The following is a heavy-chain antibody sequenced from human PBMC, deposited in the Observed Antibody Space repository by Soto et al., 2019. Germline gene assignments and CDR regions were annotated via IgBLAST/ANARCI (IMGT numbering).Heavy chain of an antibody. CDR2: IYYSGST. Sequence: QVQLQESGPGLVKPSETLSLTCTVSGGSVSSGSYYWSWIRQPPGKGLEWIGYIYYSGSTNYNPSLKSRVTISVDTSKNQFSLKLSSVTAADTSVYYCARGSGVEARPANYYYGMDVWGQGTTVTVSS. J-gene: IGHJ6*02. D-gene: IGHD6-6*01. CDR3: ARGSGVEARPANYYYGMDV. V-gene: IGHV4-61*01. CDR1: GGSVSSGSYY.